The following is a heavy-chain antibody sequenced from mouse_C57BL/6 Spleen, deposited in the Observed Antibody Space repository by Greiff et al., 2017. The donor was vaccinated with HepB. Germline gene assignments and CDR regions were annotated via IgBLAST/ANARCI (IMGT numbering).Heavy chain of an antibody. D-gene: IGHD2-4*01. CDR2: ISSGGDYI. Sequence: EVQLVESGEGLVKPGGSLKLSCAASGFTFSSYAMSWVRQTPEKRLEWVAYISSGGDYIYYADTVKGRFTISRDNARNTLYLQMSSLKSEDTAMYYCTRGGFLVYYDYADYYAMDYWGQGTSVTVSS. V-gene: IGHV5-9-1*02. CDR3: TRGGFLVYYDYADYYAMDY. J-gene: IGHJ4*01. CDR1: GFTFSSYA.